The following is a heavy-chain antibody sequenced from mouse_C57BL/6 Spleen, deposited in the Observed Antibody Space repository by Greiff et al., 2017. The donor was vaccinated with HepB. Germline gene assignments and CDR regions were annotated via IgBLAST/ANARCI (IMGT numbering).Heavy chain of an antibody. CDR2: IYPGDGDT. V-gene: IGHV1-82*01. Sequence: QVQLQQSGPELVKPGASVKISCKASGYAFSSSWMNWVKQRPGKGLEWIGRIYPGDGDTNYNGKFKGKATLTADKSSSTAYMQLSSLTSEDSAVYFCAGHFYYAMDYWGQGTSVTVSS. J-gene: IGHJ4*01. CDR1: GYAFSSSW. CDR3: AGHFYYAMDY.